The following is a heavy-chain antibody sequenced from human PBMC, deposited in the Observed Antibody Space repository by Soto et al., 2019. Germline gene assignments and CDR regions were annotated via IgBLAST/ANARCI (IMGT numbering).Heavy chain of an antibody. D-gene: IGHD5-12*01. CDR2: MNPNSGNT. V-gene: IGHV1-8*01. CDR1: GYTFTSYD. J-gene: IGHJ6*03. CDR3: AISEYSGYDRGGYHYFMDF. Sequence: SVKVSCKASGYTFTSYDINWVRQATGQGLEWMGWMNPNSGNTGYAQKFQGRVTMTRNTSISTAYMELSSLRSEDTAVYYCAISEYSGYDRGGYHYFMDFWGKGSAVIVSS.